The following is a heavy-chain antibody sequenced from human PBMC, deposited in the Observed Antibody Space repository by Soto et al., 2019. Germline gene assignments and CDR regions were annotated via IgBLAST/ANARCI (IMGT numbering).Heavy chain of an antibody. CDR3: ARYMITFGGVIVKPPQH. D-gene: IGHD3-16*02. CDR2: IIPIFGTA. J-gene: IGHJ1*01. CDR1: GGTFSSYA. Sequence: QVQLVQSGAEVKKPGSSVKVSCKASGGTFSSYAISWVRQAPGQGLEWMGGIIPIFGTANYAQKFQGRGTITADESTSTAYMELSSLRSEDTAVYYCARYMITFGGVIVKPPQHWGQGTLVTVSS. V-gene: IGHV1-69*01.